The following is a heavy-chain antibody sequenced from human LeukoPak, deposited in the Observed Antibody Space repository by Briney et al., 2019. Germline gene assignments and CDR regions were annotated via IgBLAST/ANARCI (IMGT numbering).Heavy chain of an antibody. CDR1: GFTFSSYA. CDR3: ARDLGDGYSYGYPY. V-gene: IGHV3-30*04. Sequence: PGRSLRLSCAASGFTFSSYAMHWVRQAPGKGLEWVAVISYDGSNKYYADSVKGRFTTSRDNSKNTLYLQMNSLRAEDTAVYYCARDLGDGYSYGYPYWGQGTLVTVSS. J-gene: IGHJ4*02. D-gene: IGHD5-18*01. CDR2: ISYDGSNK.